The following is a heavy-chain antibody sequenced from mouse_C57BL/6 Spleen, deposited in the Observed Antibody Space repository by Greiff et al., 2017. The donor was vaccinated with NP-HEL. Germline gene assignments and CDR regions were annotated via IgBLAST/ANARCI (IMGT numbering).Heavy chain of an antibody. CDR2: ISSGSSTI. D-gene: IGHD2-4*01. J-gene: IGHJ4*01. CDR1: GFTFSDYG. V-gene: IGHV5-17*01. CDR3: ARRDDYDGYYAMDY. Sequence: EVMLVESGGGLVKPGGSLKLSCAASGFTFSDYGMHWVRQAPEKGLEWVAYISSGSSTIYYADTVKGRFTISRDNAKNTLFLQMTSLRSEDTAMYYCARRDDYDGYYAMDYWGQGTSVTVSS.